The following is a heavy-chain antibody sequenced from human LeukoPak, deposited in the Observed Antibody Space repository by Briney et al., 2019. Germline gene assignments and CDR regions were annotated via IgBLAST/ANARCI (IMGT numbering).Heavy chain of an antibody. Sequence: GGSLSLSCAASGFTFSSYAMSWVRQAPGKGLEWVSAISCSGGSTYYADSVRGRFTIARDNYKNPLDLQMNSLRAEATSVYYWARGSYFLWRRGTLVSVFS. CDR2: ISCSGGST. D-gene: IGHD3-10*01. CDR3: ARGSYFL. CDR1: GFTFSSYA. J-gene: IGHJ4*02. V-gene: IGHV3-23*01.